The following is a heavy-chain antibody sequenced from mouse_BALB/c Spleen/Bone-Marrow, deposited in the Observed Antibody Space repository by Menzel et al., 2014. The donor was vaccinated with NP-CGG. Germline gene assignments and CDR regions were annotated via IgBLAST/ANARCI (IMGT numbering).Heavy chain of an antibody. CDR1: GSTFSDYY. CDR2: ISNGGGST. D-gene: IGHD2-3*01. V-gene: IGHV5-12*02. J-gene: IGHJ4*01. CDR3: ARRGWYYAMDY. Sequence: EVKVVESGGGLVQPGGSLKLSCATSGSTFSDYYMYWVRQTPEKRLEWVAYISNGGGSTYYPDTVKGRFTISRDNAKNTLYLQMSRLKSEDTAMYYCARRGWYYAMDYWGQGTSVTVSS.